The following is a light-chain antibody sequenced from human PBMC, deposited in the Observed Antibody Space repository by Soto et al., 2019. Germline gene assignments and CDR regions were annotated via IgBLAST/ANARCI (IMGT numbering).Light chain of an antibody. CDR3: LQDYSSPYT. CDR1: QDIRND. J-gene: IGKJ2*01. Sequence: AIQMTQSPSSLSASVGDRVTIACRASQDIRNDLGWYQQKPGEAPKLLIYAISNLQSGVPSRFSGSGSGTDFTLTISSLQPEDFATYYCLQDYSSPYTFGQGTKLEI. V-gene: IGKV1-6*01. CDR2: AIS.